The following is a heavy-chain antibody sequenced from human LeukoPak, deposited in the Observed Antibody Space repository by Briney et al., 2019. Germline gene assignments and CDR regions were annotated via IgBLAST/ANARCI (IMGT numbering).Heavy chain of an antibody. Sequence: PGGSLRLSCAASGFTFSSYSMNWVRQAPGKGLEWVSYISSSSSTIYYADSVKGRFTISRDNAKNSLYLHMNSLRAEDTAVYYCARDSGWSPIHFDYWGQGTLVTVSS. V-gene: IGHV3-48*01. CDR3: ARDSGWSPIHFDY. D-gene: IGHD6-19*01. CDR2: ISSSSSTI. J-gene: IGHJ4*02. CDR1: GFTFSSYS.